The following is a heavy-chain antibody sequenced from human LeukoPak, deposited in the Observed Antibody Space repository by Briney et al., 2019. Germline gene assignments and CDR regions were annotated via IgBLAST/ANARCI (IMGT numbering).Heavy chain of an antibody. J-gene: IGHJ4*02. D-gene: IGHD6-13*01. V-gene: IGHV3-74*01. CDR1: GFTFSSYW. CDR3: ARVRAGTFYFDY. Sequence: GGSLRLSCAASGFTFSSYWMHWVRQAPGKGLVWVSRINSDGSSTSYADSVKGRFTISRDNAKNTLYLQMNSLRAEDTAVYYCARVRAGTFYFDYWGQGTLVTVSS. CDR2: INSDGSST.